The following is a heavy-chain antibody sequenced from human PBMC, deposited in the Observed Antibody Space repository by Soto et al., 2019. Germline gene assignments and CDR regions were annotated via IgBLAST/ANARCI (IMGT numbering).Heavy chain of an antibody. CDR2: KYHGGST. Sequence: QVHLQESGPGLVKPSGTLSLTCAVSGGSIVSNNWWSWVRQTPGKGMELIAEKYHGGSTNINPSLLSRVTTSIAKSENQFCLTLRPVTAADTAVYYCAGIPADLQMHATWGQGILVTVSS. CDR3: AGIPADLQMHAT. V-gene: IGHV4-4*02. J-gene: IGHJ4*02. D-gene: IGHD2-2*01. CDR1: GGSIVSNNW.